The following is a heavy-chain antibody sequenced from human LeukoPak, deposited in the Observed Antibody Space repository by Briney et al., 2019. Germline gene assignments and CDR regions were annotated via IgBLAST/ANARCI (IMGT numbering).Heavy chain of an antibody. J-gene: IGHJ5*02. V-gene: IGHV5-51*01. Sequence: GESLKISCKGSGYSFTSYWIGWVRQMPGKGLEWMGIIYPGDSDTRYSPSFQGQVTISADKSISTAYLQWSSLKASDTAMYHCARGDTGYSSSWKNWFDPWGQGTLVTVSS. CDR2: IYPGDSDT. D-gene: IGHD6-13*01. CDR1: GYSFTSYW. CDR3: ARGDTGYSSSWKNWFDP.